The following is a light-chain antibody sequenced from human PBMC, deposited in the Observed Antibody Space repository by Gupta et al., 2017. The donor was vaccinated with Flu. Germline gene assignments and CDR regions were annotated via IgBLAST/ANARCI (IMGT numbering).Light chain of an antibody. J-gene: IGKJ2*02. CDR1: QSVSRSH. Sequence: EIVLTQSSGTLSLSPGERATLSCRASQSVSRSHLAWYQQKPGQPPRLLIYDSYSRATGIPDRFSGSGSGTDFTLTISSLQAEEFAVYYCQQYVSYPWTFGQGTTVE. CDR3: QQYVSYPWT. V-gene: IGKV3-20*01. CDR2: DSY.